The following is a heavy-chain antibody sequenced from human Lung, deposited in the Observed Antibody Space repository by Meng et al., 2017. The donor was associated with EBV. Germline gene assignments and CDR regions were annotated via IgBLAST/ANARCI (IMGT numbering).Heavy chain of an antibody. J-gene: IGHJ2*01. Sequence: QVQPQQSGPGLVKPSQTLSLTCVTSGDSVSSSSAAWTWIRQSPSRGLEWLGRTYYRSKWYNDYAVFVKSRITINPDTSKNQFSLQLNSVTPEDTAVYYCARGATSVFDLWGRGTLVTVSS. CDR2: TYYRSKWYN. CDR3: ARGATSVFDL. CDR1: GDSVSSSSAA. V-gene: IGHV6-1*01.